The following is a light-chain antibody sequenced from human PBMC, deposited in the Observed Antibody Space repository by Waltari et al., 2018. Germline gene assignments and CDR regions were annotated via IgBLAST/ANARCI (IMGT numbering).Light chain of an antibody. CDR3: QQYLLFWT. J-gene: IGKJ1*01. Sequence: DIQMTQSPSTLSASVGDRVTITCRASQTINGWLAWSQQKQGKAPELRIHDASPLESGVPPRFSGSGSGTEFTLTISSVQPEDVATYYCQQYLLFWTFGQGTRVEIK. CDR2: DAS. CDR1: QTINGW. V-gene: IGKV1-5*01.